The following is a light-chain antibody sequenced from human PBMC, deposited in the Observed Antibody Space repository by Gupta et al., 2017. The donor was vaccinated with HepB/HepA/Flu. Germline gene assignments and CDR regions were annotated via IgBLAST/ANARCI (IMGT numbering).Light chain of an antibody. J-gene: IGKJ5*01. CDR3: QQANSFPVT. Sequence: DIQMTQSPSAVSASVGDRVTFTCRASQGIRTWLAWYQQKPGNAPNLLIYSASALVSGVPARFSGSGSGTDFTLTISRLQPEDFATYYCQQANSFPVTFGQGTRLEIK. CDR2: SAS. CDR1: QGIRTW. V-gene: IGKV1-12*01.